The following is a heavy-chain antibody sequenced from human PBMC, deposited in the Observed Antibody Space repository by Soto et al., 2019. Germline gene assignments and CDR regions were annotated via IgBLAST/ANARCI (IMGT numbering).Heavy chain of an antibody. J-gene: IGHJ4*02. D-gene: IGHD6-19*01. V-gene: IGHV1-18*04. Sequence: QVQLVQSGGEVKKPGASVKVSCKTSGYTFANYDFSWVRQAPGQGLEWMGWVSNKNGVTSYAEKFRDRVTITTDTSTSTVYMELRSLTSDDTAVYFCARERLNTGCYGFDYWGQGAQVTVSS. CDR3: ARERLNTGCYGFDY. CDR1: GYTFANYD. CDR2: VSNKNGVT.